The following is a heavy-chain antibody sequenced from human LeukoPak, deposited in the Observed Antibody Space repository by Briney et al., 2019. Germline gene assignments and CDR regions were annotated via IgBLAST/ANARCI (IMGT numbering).Heavy chain of an antibody. J-gene: IGHJ4*02. CDR1: GYTFTSYG. CDR3: AARHSSSPRPTDY. V-gene: IGHV1-18*01. Sequence: ASVKVSCKASGYTFTSYGISWVRQAPGQGLEWMGWISAYNGNTNYAQKLQGRVTLTTDTSTSTAYMELKSLRSDDTAMYYCAARHSSSPRPTDYWGQGTLVTVSS. D-gene: IGHD6-6*01. CDR2: ISAYNGNT.